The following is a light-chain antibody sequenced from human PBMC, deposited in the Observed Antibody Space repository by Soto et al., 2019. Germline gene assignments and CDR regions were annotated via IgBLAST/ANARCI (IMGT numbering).Light chain of an antibody. Sequence: EIVLTQSPGTLTLSPGERATLSCRASQSVSSSYLAWYQQKPGQAPRLLIYGASSRATGIPDRFSGSGSGTDFTLTISRLDPEDFAVYYCQQYGSSPLTFGGGTTVEI. V-gene: IGKV3-20*01. J-gene: IGKJ4*01. CDR1: QSVSSSY. CDR3: QQYGSSPLT. CDR2: GAS.